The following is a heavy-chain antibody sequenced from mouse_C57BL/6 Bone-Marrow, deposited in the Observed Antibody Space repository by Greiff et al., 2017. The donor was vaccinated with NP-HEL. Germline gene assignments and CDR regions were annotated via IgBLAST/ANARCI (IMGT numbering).Heavy chain of an antibody. J-gene: IGHJ2*01. V-gene: IGHV1-19*01. D-gene: IGHD4-1*01. CDR3: ARRVGRPLFDY. CDR1: GYTFTDYY. CDR2: INPYNGGS. Sequence: VQLQQSGPVLVKPGASVKMSCKASGYTFTDYYMNWVKQSHGKSLEWIGVINPYNGGSSYNQKFKGKATLTVDKSSSTAYMELNSLTSEDSAVYYCARRVGRPLFDYWGQGTTLTVSS.